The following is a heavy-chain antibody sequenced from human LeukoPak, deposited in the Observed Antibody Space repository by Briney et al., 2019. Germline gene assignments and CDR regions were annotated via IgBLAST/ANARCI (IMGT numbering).Heavy chain of an antibody. CDR2: ISAYNGNT. Sequence: ASVKVSCKASGYTFTSYGISWARQAPGQGLEWMGWISAYNGNTNYAQRLQGGVTMTTDTSTSTAYMELRSLRSDDTAVYYCARDGLLWFGELPNPGDYWGQGTLVTVSS. J-gene: IGHJ4*02. D-gene: IGHD3-10*01. CDR1: GYTFTSYG. CDR3: ARDGLLWFGELPNPGDY. V-gene: IGHV1-18*04.